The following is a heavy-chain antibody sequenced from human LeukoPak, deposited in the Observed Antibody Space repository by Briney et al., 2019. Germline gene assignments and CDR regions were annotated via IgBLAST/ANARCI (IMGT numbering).Heavy chain of an antibody. CDR1: GFTFRNSW. J-gene: IGHJ4*02. Sequence: GGSLRVSCAAAGFTFRNSWMTWVRQAPGKGLEWVANIRPDGGQEQYADSLEGRIAISRDNVRNPLFLQLNSLRPEDTAVYFCATSSDWAFDHWGQGTLLTVSS. CDR3: ATSSDWAFDH. V-gene: IGHV3-7*01. D-gene: IGHD6-19*01. CDR2: IRPDGGQE.